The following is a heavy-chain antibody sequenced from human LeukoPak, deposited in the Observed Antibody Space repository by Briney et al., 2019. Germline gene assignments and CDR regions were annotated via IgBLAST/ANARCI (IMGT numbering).Heavy chain of an antibody. V-gene: IGHV3-30-3*01. D-gene: IGHD2-2*01. CDR1: GFTFSSYA. CDR2: ISYDGSNK. Sequence: QSGGSLRLSCAASGFTFSSYAMHWVRQAPGKGLEWVAIISYDGSNKYYADSVKGRFTISRDNSKNTLYLQMNSLRAEDTAVYYCAKDVCSSTSCREDYWGQGTLVTVSS. CDR3: AKDVCSSTSCREDY. J-gene: IGHJ4*02.